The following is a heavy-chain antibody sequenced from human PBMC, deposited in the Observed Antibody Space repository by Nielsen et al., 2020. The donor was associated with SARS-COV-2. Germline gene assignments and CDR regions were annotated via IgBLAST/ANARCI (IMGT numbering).Heavy chain of an antibody. CDR2: ISPDNVNT. D-gene: IGHD6-13*01. Sequence: ASVKVSCKASGYTFTSYGISWVRQAPGQGLEWMGWISPDNVNTNYAQKLQGRVTMTTDTSTSTAYMELGSLRSDDTAVYYCARSVGYSSSWPKYYYHYMDVWGEGTTVTVSS. CDR1: GYTFTSYG. CDR3: ARSVGYSSSWPKYYYHYMDV. J-gene: IGHJ6*03. V-gene: IGHV1-18*01.